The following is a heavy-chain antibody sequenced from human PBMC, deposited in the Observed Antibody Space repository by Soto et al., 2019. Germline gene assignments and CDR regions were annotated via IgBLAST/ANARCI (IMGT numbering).Heavy chain of an antibody. V-gene: IGHV1-18*01. CDR2: ISAYNGNT. D-gene: IGHD2-15*01. Sequence: QVQLVQSGAEVKKPGASVKVSCKASGYTFTSYGISWVRQAPGQGLEWMGWISAYNGNTNYAQKLQGIVTMTTDTSTSTAYMELRSLISDDTAVYYCARDMVGWYLLYYYYMDVWGKGTTVTVSS. J-gene: IGHJ6*03. CDR3: ARDMVGWYLLYYYYMDV. CDR1: GYTFTSYG.